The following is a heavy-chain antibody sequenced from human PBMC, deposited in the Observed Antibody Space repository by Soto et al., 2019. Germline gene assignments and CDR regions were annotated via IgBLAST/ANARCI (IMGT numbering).Heavy chain of an antibody. CDR3: AKDNDSGYYFWFDA. CDR1: GFTFSSYW. V-gene: IGHV3-74*01. Sequence: GGSLRLSCAASGFTFSSYWMHWVRQAPGKGLVWVSRINSDGSSTSYADSVKGRFTISRDNSKNTLYLQMNSLRAEDTAVYYCAKDNDSGYYFWFDAWGQGTLVTVSS. CDR2: INSDGSST. D-gene: IGHD3-22*01. J-gene: IGHJ5*02.